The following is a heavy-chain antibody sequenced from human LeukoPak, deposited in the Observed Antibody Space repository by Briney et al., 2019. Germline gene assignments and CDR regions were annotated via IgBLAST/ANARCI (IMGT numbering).Heavy chain of an antibody. CDR3: ARDSYQDYYGRFDP. J-gene: IGHJ5*02. CDR1: GFAFRSYG. D-gene: IGHD3-10*01. CDR2: ISYDGSEK. V-gene: IGHV3-30*03. Sequence: GGSLRLSCAASGFAFRSYGMHWVRQAPGKGLEWVAVISYDGSEKYYIDSVKGRFTISRDNSENTLYLQMNGLTAEDTAMYYCARDSYQDYYGRFDPWGQGTLVTVSS.